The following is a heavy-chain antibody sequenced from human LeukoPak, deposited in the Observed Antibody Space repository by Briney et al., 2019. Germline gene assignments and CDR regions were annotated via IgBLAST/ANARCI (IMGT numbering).Heavy chain of an antibody. D-gene: IGHD2-21*02. CDR1: GFTFSSYG. J-gene: IGHJ4*02. Sequence: PGGSLRLSCAASGFTFSSYGMHWVRQAPGKGLEWVAFIWYDGSYKNYVDSVKGRFTISRDNSKNTLYLQMNSLRDEDTAVYYCARGAPLEYCGGDCSRLLDYWGQGTLVTVSS. CDR2: IWYDGSYK. CDR3: ARGAPLEYCGGDCSRLLDY. V-gene: IGHV3-33*01.